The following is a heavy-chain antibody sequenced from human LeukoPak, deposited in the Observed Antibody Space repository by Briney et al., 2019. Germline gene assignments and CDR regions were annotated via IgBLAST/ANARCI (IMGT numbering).Heavy chain of an antibody. Sequence: GGSLRLSCAASGFTFSSYGMHWVRQAPGKGLEWVAVISYDGSNKYYADSVKGRFTISRDNSKTTLYLQMNSLRSDDTAVYYCAREGITMVRGVRLLNGMDVWGQGTTVTVSS. D-gene: IGHD3-10*01. CDR2: ISYDGSNK. V-gene: IGHV3-30*03. CDR1: GFTFSSYG. CDR3: AREGITMVRGVRLLNGMDV. J-gene: IGHJ6*02.